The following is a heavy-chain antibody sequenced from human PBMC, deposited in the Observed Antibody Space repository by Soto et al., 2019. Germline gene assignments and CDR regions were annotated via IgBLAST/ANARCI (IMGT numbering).Heavy chain of an antibody. Sequence: SVKVSCKASGGTLSSYTIGWVRQEPGQGLEWMGRIIPILGIANYAQKFQGRVTITADKSTSTAYMELSSLRSEDTAVYYCAREFVVVAANYFDYWGQGTLVTVSS. J-gene: IGHJ4*02. V-gene: IGHV1-69*04. CDR1: GGTLSSYT. CDR3: AREFVVVAANYFDY. CDR2: IIPILGIA. D-gene: IGHD2-15*01.